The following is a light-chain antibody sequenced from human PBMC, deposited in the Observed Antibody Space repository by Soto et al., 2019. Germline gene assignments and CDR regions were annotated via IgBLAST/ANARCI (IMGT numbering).Light chain of an antibody. CDR3: QQHYFSSWT. V-gene: IGKV1-17*02. CDR2: HAS. Sequence: DSQMTQSPSSLSASVGDRVTITCRASQHSRIDVGWYQQKPGKPPQXXIYHASHLPSGVPSRVSGRGSGTEFTLTINNLQHEDVATYYCQQHYFSSWTFGQGTKVDI. CDR1: QHSRID. J-gene: IGKJ1*01.